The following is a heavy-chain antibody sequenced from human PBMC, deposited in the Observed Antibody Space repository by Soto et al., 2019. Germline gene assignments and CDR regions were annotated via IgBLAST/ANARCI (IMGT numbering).Heavy chain of an antibody. V-gene: IGHV3-48*02. J-gene: IGHJ5*02. CDR3: ARVIWSGHLTSDL. CDR1: GFTFSSNS. CDR2: ISSSSSTI. D-gene: IGHD3-3*01. Sequence: EVQVVESGGGLVQPGGSLRLSCAASGFTFSSNSMNWVRQAPGKGMEWISYISSSSSTIYANSVKGRFTISRDNAKNSLYLRMNSLRDDVTAVYYCARVIWSGHLTSDLWGQGTLVTVSS.